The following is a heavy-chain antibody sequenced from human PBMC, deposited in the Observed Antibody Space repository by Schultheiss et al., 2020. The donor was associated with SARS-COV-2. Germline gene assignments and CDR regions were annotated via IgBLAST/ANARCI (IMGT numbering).Heavy chain of an antibody. CDR2: ISGSGGST. D-gene: IGHD3-10*01. J-gene: IGHJ3*02. CDR3: AKDWEPFGELLGVAFDI. V-gene: IGHV3-23*01. Sequence: GGSLRLSCAASGFTFSSYAMSWVRQAPGKGLEWVSAISGSGGSTYYADSVKGRFTISRDNSKNTLYLQMNSLRAEDTAVYYCAKDWEPFGELLGVAFDIWGQGTMVTVSS. CDR1: GFTFSSYA.